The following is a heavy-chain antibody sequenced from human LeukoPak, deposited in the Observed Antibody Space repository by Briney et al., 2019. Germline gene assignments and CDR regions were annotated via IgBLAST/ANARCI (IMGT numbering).Heavy chain of an antibody. CDR3: ARLKAAAAYYYYYGMDV. J-gene: IGHJ6*02. D-gene: IGHD6-13*01. CDR1: GGSISSYY. Sequence: SETLSLTCTVSGGSISSYYWSWIRQPPGKGLEWIGYIYYSGSTNYNPSLKSRVTISVDTSKNQFSLKPSSVTAADTAVYYCARLKAAAAYYYYYGMDVWGQGTTVTVSS. CDR2: IYYSGST. V-gene: IGHV4-59*01.